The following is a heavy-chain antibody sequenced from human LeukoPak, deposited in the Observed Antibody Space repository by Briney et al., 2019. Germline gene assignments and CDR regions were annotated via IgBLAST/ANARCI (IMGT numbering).Heavy chain of an antibody. CDR2: INHSGST. CDR3: ALGYYGGDY. D-gene: IGHD3-22*01. V-gene: IGHV4-34*01. J-gene: IGHJ4*02. CDR1: GGSFSGYY. Sequence: SETLSLTCAVYGGSFSGYYWSWIRQPPGKGLEWIGEINHSGSTNYNPSLKSRVTISVDTSKNQFSLKLSPVTAADTAVYYCALGYYGGDYWGQGTLVTVSS.